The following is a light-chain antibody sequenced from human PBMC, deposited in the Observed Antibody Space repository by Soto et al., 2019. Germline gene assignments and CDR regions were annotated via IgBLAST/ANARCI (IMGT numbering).Light chain of an antibody. CDR2: SNN. Sequence: QSALTQPPSASGTPGQRVTISCSGSSSNIGSNYVYWYQQLPGTAPKLLIYSNNQRPSGVPDRFSGSKSGTSASLAISGLRSEDEADYYCAAWDDSLSGPGVLGTGTKVTVL. V-gene: IGLV1-47*02. CDR1: SSNIGSNY. J-gene: IGLJ1*01. CDR3: AAWDDSLSGPGV.